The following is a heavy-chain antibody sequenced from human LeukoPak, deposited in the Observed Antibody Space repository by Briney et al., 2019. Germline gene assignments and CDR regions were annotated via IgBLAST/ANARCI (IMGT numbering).Heavy chain of an antibody. CDR3: AKEIAAAGPLFDY. V-gene: IGHV3-23*01. CDR1: GFTFSSYA. Sequence: TGGSLRLSCAASGFTFSSYAMNWVRQAPGKGLEWVSGISGSGTSTYHADPVKGHFTISRDNAKNSLYLQMNSLRAEDTAVYYCAKEIAAAGPLFDYWGQGTLVTVSS. CDR2: ISGSGTST. J-gene: IGHJ4*02. D-gene: IGHD6-13*01.